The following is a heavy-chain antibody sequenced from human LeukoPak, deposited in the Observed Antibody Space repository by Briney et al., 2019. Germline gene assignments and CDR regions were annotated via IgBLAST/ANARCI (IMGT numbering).Heavy chain of an antibody. CDR1: GFTFSSYS. D-gene: IGHD6-19*01. Sequence: GGSLRLSCAASGFTFSSYSMNWVRQAPGKGLEWVSSISSSSSYIYYADSVEGRFTISRDNAKNSLYLQMNSLRAEDMAVYYCARVDVAVAGTPFDYWGQGTLVTVSS. V-gene: IGHV3-21*01. CDR3: ARVDVAVAGTPFDY. CDR2: ISSSSSYI. J-gene: IGHJ4*02.